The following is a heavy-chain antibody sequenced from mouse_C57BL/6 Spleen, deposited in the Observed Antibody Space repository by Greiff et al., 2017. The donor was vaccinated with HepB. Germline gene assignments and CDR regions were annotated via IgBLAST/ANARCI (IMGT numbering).Heavy chain of an antibody. CDR2: IDPETGGT. Sequence: VQLQQSGAELVRPGASVTLSCKASGYTFTDYEMHWVKQTPVHGLEWIGAIDPETGGTAYNQKFKGKAILTADKSSSTAYMELRSLASEDSAVYYCTLNWDGYFDVWGTGTTVTVSS. D-gene: IGHD4-1*01. J-gene: IGHJ1*03. CDR3: TLNWDGYFDV. CDR1: GYTFTDYE. V-gene: IGHV1-15*01.